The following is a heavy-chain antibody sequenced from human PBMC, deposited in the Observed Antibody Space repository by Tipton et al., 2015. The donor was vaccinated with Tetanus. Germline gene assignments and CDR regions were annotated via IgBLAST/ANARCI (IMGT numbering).Heavy chain of an antibody. CDR3: ARVAYSYDSTGLVLSGMDV. CDR2: IYYSGST. V-gene: IGHV4-59*08. J-gene: IGHJ6*02. Sequence: TLSLTCTVSGVSISSYNWTWIRQPPGRGLEWIGYIYYSGSTNYNPSLKSRVTISVDTSKNQFSLKLSSVTAADMAVYYCARVAYSYDSTGLVLSGMDVWGQGTTVTVSS. D-gene: IGHD3-22*01. CDR1: GVSISSYN.